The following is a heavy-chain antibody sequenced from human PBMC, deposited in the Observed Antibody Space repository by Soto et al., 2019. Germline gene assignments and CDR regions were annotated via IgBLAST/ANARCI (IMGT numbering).Heavy chain of an antibody. CDR1: GGATTGYF. V-gene: IGHV4-59*01. CDR3: ARALDILTGYSPYYYYGMDV. D-gene: IGHD3-9*01. Sequence: SAPLTFTSTVSGGATTGYFWSWIRQPPGKGLEWIGYICYSGSTNYNPSLKSRVTISVDTSKNQSSLKLSSVTAADTAVYYCARALDILTGYSPYYYYGMDVWGQGTTVTVS. CDR2: ICYSGST. J-gene: IGHJ6*02.